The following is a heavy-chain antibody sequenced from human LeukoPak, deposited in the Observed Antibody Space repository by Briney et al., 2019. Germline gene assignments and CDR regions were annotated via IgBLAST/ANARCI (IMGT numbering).Heavy chain of an antibody. J-gene: IGHJ4*02. CDR2: IYHSGST. CDR3: ARGIRTDSSGYHQPFFDY. Sequence: SETLSLTCTVSGYSISNGYYWGWIRPPPGKGLEWIGSIYHSGSTYYNPSLKSRVTISVDTSKNQFSLRLSSVTAADTAVYYCARGIRTDSSGYHQPFFDYWGQGTLVTVSS. CDR1: GYSISNGYY. D-gene: IGHD3-22*01. V-gene: IGHV4-38-2*02.